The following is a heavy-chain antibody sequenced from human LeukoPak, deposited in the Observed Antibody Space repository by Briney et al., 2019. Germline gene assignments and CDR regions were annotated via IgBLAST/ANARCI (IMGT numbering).Heavy chain of an antibody. CDR3: AKDHYGTRYFDY. CDR1: GFTFSRHA. J-gene: IGHJ4*02. Sequence: GGSLRLSCAASGFTFSRHALSWVRQAPGKGLEWVSSLSGSGYNTYYADSVKGRFTISRDNSKNTVYLQMNSLRAEHTAVYYCAKDHYGTRYFDYWGQGTLLTVSS. V-gene: IGHV3-23*01. D-gene: IGHD2-2*01. CDR2: LSGSGYNT.